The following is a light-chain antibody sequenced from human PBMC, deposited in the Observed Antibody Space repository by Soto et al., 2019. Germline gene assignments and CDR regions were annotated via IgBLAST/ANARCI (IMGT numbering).Light chain of an antibody. J-gene: IGKJ4*01. Sequence: EIVFTQSPATLSVSPGERSTLSCRASQSVSSNLAWYKQKPGQAPRLLIYGASTRATGIRAMFSGSGSGTEFTLTISSLQSEDLAVDYCQQRSNWLATFGGGTQVDIK. CDR2: GAS. CDR1: QSVSSN. V-gene: IGKV3-15*01. CDR3: QQRSNWLAT.